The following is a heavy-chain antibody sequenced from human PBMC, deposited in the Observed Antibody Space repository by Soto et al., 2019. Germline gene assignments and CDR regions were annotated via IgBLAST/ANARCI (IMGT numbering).Heavy chain of an antibody. Sequence: SEPLSLTCTVSGGSISSSSYYWCWIRQPPGKGLEWIGSIYYSGSTYYNPSLKSRVTISVDTSKNQFSLKLSSVTAADTALYYCARHRPHEFDYWGQGTLVTVSS. J-gene: IGHJ4*02. CDR2: IYYSGST. CDR1: GGSISSSSYY. V-gene: IGHV4-39*01. CDR3: ARHRPHEFDY.